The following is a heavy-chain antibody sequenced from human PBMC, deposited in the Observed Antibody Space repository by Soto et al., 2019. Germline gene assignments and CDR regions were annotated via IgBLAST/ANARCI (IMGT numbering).Heavy chain of an antibody. J-gene: IGHJ4*02. CDR2: INPSGGST. CDR1: GYTFTSYY. V-gene: IGHV1-46*04. CDR3: AHVDTAMAYPFDY. D-gene: IGHD5-18*01. Sequence: ASVKVSCKASGYTFTSYYMHWVRQAPGQGLEWIGIINPSGGSTSYSPSLKSRLTITKDTSKNQVVLTMTNMDPVDTATYYCAHVDTAMAYPFDYWGQGTLVTVSS.